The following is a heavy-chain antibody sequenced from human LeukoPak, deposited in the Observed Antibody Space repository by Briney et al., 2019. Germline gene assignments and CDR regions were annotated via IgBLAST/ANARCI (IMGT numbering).Heavy chain of an antibody. V-gene: IGHV4-59*01. CDR1: GGSLSSYY. CDR2: IYYSGST. Sequence: KPSETLSLTCTVSGGSLSSYYWSWIRPPPGKGLEWIGYIYYSGSTNYNPSLKSRVTISVDTSKNQFSLKLSAVTAADTAVYYCARLRPITIFGVVILDAFDIWGQGTMVTVSS. D-gene: IGHD3-3*01. J-gene: IGHJ3*02. CDR3: ARLRPITIFGVVILDAFDI.